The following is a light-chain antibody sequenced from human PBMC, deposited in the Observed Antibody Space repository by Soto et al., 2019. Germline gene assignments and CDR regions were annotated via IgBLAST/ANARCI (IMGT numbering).Light chain of an antibody. CDR3: QQSYRTPHT. CDR2: AVS. J-gene: IGKJ2*01. V-gene: IGKV1-39*01. Sequence: DVPLTQSPSSLSASVGDRVTIACRASQTIGTSLNWYQHRPGRAPKLLMYAVSSLVSGVPSRFSGSGSGTSFTLTISSLQPEDFATYYCQQSYRTPHTFGQGTKLETK. CDR1: QTIGTS.